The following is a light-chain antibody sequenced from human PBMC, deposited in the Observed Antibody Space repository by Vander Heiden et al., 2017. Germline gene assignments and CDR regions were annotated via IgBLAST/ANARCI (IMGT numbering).Light chain of an antibody. CDR1: RSNIGTNS. CDR2: SNN. V-gene: IGLV1-44*01. Sequence: QSVLTQPHSASGTPGQGVTISCSGSRSNIGTNSVTWYQQLPGTAPKLLMYSNNHRPSGVPDRFSGSKSGTSASLAITGLQSEDEADYYCAAWDDSLNGVVFGGGTKLTVL. CDR3: AAWDDSLNGVV. J-gene: IGLJ3*02.